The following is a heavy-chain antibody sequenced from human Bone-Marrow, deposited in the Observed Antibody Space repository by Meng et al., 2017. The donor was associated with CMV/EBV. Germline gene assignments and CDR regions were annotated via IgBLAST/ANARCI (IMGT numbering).Heavy chain of an antibody. D-gene: IGHD2-2*01. Sequence: GESLKISCAASGFTFSSYAMSWVRQAPGKGLEWVSAISGSGGSTHYADSVKGRFTISRDNSKNTLYLQMNSLRAEDTAVYYCARDRYCSSTSCPHGMDVWGQGTTVTVSS. CDR2: ISGSGGST. J-gene: IGHJ6*02. CDR1: GFTFSSYA. CDR3: ARDRYCSSTSCPHGMDV. V-gene: IGHV3-23*01.